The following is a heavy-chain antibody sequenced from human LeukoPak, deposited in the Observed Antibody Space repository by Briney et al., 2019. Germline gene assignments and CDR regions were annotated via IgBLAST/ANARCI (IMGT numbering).Heavy chain of an antibody. Sequence: GGSLRLSCAASGFTFSSYGMHWVRQAPGKGLEWVAVIWYDGSNKYYADSVKGRFTIPRDNSKNTLYLQMNSPRAEDTAVYYCARSPISSWGIDYWGQGTLVTVSS. J-gene: IGHJ4*02. D-gene: IGHD6-13*01. CDR1: GFTFSSYG. CDR2: IWYDGSNK. CDR3: ARSPISSWGIDY. V-gene: IGHV3-33*01.